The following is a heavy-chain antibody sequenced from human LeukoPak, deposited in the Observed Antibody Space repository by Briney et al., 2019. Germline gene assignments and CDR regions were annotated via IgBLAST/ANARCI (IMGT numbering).Heavy chain of an antibody. CDR3: AREIDRDDYNRFFDY. V-gene: IGHV1-3*01. J-gene: IGHJ4*02. D-gene: IGHD5-24*01. Sequence: GGSLRLSCAASGFTFSSYSMNWVRQAPGQRLEWMGWINAGNGNTKYSQKFQGRVTITRDTSASTAYMEMRSLRSEDTAVYYCAREIDRDDYNRFFDYWGQGTLVTVSS. CDR1: GFTFSSYS. CDR2: INAGNGNT.